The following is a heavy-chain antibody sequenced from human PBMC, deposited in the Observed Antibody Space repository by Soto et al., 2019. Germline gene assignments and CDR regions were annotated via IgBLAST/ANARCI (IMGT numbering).Heavy chain of an antibody. CDR3: ARGKDLQLVPDGYYGMDV. D-gene: IGHD6-13*01. Sequence: GASVKVSCKASGYTFTSYGISWVRQAPGQGLEWMGWISAYNGNTNYAQKLQGRVTMTTDTSTSTAYMELRSLRSDDTAVYYCARGKDLQLVPDGYYGMDVWGQGTTVTVSS. CDR1: GYTFTSYG. V-gene: IGHV1-18*04. CDR2: ISAYNGNT. J-gene: IGHJ6*02.